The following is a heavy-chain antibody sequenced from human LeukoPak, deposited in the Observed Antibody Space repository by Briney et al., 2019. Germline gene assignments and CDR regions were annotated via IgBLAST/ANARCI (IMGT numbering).Heavy chain of an antibody. CDR1: GFTFSGSA. CDR2: IRTKADSYAT. CDR3: TRLRPAGTESYFYYAMDV. D-gene: IGHD6-13*01. Sequence: GGSLKLSCAGSGFTFSGSAIHRVRQASGKGLVWVGRIRTKADSYATAYAASMKGRFTISRDDSVNTAYLQMNSLQPEDTAVYYCTRLRPAGTESYFYYAMDVWGQGTTVTVSS. J-gene: IGHJ6*02. V-gene: IGHV3-73*01.